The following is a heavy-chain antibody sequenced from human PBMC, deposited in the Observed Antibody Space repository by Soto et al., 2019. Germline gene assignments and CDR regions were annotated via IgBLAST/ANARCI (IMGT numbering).Heavy chain of an antibody. CDR2: ISAYNGNT. CDR1: GYTFTSYG. Sequence: ASVKVSCKASGYTFTSYGISWVRQAPGQGLEWMGWISAYNGNTNYAQKLQGRVTMTTDTSKNQFSLKLSSVTAADTAVYYCARAGDSSSWYHFDYWGQGTLVTAPQ. CDR3: ARAGDSSSWYHFDY. D-gene: IGHD6-13*01. V-gene: IGHV1-18*01. J-gene: IGHJ4*02.